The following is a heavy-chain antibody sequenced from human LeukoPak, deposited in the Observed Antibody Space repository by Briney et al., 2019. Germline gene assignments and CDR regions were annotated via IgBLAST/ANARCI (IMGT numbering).Heavy chain of an antibody. CDR2: IYYSGTT. D-gene: IGHD1-26*01. V-gene: IGHV4-59*01. J-gene: IGHJ1*01. CDR3: AREGIRGSYYTD. Sequence: SETLSLTRTVSGGXINNYYWSWIRQPPGKGLEWIGYIYYSGTTKYNPSLSSRVTISVDTSKNQFSLNLTSVTAADTAVYYCAREGIRGSYYTDWGRGTLVIVSS. CDR1: GGXINNYY.